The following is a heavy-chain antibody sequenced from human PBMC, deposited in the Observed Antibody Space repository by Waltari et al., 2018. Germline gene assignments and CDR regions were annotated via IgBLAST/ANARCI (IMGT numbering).Heavy chain of an antibody. V-gene: IGHV1-18*04. J-gene: IGHJ4*02. CDR2: ISAYSGDT. CDR1: GYTFIHSG. CDR3: TRERDFGVIIVFGY. D-gene: IGHD3-3*01. Sequence: QVPLVQSGAELKKPGASVRVSCKASGYTFIHSGLSWIRQAPGQGLEWMGWISAYSGDTRYAQNLQDRITMTTDTPTSTAYMELRSLRSDDTAIYYCTRERDFGVIIVFGYWGQGTPVTVSS.